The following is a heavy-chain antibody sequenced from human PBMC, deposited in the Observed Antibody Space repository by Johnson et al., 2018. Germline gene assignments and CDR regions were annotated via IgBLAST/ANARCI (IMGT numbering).Heavy chain of an antibody. CDR1: GFTFSGSA. Sequence: VQLVESGGGLVQPGGSLKLSCAASGFTFSGSAMHWVRQASGKGLEWVGRIRSKGNNYATAYAASVKGKFTISRDDSKNTAYLQKNSLKTEDTAVYYCTRSKDCSSTSCYGSYYYMDVWGKGTTVTVSS. CDR3: TRSKDCSSTSCYGSYYYMDV. V-gene: IGHV3-73*01. J-gene: IGHJ6*03. D-gene: IGHD2-2*01. CDR2: IRSKGNNYAT.